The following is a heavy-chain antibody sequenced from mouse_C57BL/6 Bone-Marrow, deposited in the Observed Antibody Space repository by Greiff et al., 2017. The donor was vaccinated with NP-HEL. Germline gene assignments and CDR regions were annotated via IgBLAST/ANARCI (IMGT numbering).Heavy chain of an antibody. J-gene: IGHJ4*01. D-gene: IGHD2-1*01. CDR3: ARRDLLDAMDY. CDR2: IDPSDSYT. Sequence: QVQLKQPGAELVMPGASVKLSCKASGYTFTSYWMHWVKQRPGQGLEWIGEIDPSDSYTNYNQKFKGKSTLTVDKSSSTAYMQLSSLTSEDSAVYYCARRDLLDAMDYWGQGTSVTVSS. V-gene: IGHV1-69*01. CDR1: GYTFTSYW.